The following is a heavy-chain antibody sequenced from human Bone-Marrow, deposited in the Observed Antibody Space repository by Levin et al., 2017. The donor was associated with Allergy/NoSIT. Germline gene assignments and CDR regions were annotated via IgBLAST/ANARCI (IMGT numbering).Heavy chain of an antibody. J-gene: IGHJ4*02. CDR2: ISYDGSNK. CDR3: ARERGHFIYYDSSGYYY. V-gene: IGHV3-30*04. CDR1: GFTFSSYA. Sequence: GGSLRLSCAASGFTFSSYAMHWVRQAPGKGLEWVAVISYDGSNKYYADSVKGRFTISRDNSKNTLYLQMNSLRAEDTAVYYCARERGHFIYYDSSGYYYWGQGTLVTVSS. D-gene: IGHD3-22*01.